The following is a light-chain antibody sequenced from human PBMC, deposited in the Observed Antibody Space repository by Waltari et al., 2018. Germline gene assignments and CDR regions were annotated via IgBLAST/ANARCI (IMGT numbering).Light chain of an antibody. Sequence: EILLTQSPGTLYLSPGERATLSCRTSQTVDNTYLAWYQQKLGQAPRLLISGISIRATGIPDRFRGSGSGTDFTLTISRLEPEDFAVYFCQQYTHSPWTFGQGTRVEVK. CDR3: QQYTHSPWT. J-gene: IGKJ1*01. V-gene: IGKV3-20*01. CDR2: GIS. CDR1: QTVDNTY.